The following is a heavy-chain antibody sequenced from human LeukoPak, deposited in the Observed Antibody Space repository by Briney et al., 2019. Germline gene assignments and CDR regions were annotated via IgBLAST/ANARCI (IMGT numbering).Heavy chain of an antibody. CDR3: TRSTNYYDSSGYYF. CDR1: GGSISSSNW. D-gene: IGHD3-22*01. Sequence: SGTLSLTCAVSGGSISSSNWWSWVRQPPGKGLEWIGEIYHSGSTNYNPSLKSRVTISVDKSKNQFSLKLSSVTAADTAVYYCTRSTNYYDSSGYYFWGQGTLVTVSS. CDR2: IYHSGST. J-gene: IGHJ4*02. V-gene: IGHV4-4*02.